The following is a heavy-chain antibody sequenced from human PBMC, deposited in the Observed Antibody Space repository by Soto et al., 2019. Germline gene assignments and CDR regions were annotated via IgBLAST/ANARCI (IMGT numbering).Heavy chain of an antibody. CDR2: IYYSGST. V-gene: IGHV4-30-4*01. J-gene: IGHJ4*02. CDR3: GIYGSNPVYFDY. CDR1: RGSISSGDYY. Sequence: QVQLQESGPGLVKPSQTLSLTCTVSRGSISSGDYYWRWIRQPPGKGLERIGYIYYSGSTYYNPSLKSRVTISVDTSKNQFSLKLSSVTAADTAVYYCGIYGSNPVYFDYWGQGTLVTVSS. D-gene: IGHD4-17*01.